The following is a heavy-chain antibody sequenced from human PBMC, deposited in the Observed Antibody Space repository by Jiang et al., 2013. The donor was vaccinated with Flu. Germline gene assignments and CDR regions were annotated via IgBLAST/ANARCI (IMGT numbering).Heavy chain of an antibody. D-gene: IGHD3-22*01. CDR1: GGSISSYY. CDR3: ARGVGGGYSDY. CDR2: IYYSGST. Sequence: GPGLVKPSETLSLTCTVSGGSISSYYWSWIRQPPGKGLEWIGYIYYSGSTNYNPSLKSRVTISVDTSKNQFSLKLSSVTAADTAVYYCARGVGGGYSDYWGQGTLVTVSS. J-gene: IGHJ4*02. V-gene: IGHV4-59*01.